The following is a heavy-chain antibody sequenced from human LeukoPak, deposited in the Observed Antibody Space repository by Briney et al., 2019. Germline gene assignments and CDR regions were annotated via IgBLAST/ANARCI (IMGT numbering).Heavy chain of an antibody. CDR1: GGTFSSYA. D-gene: IGHD1-26*01. CDR2: INPSGGST. J-gene: IGHJ4*02. CDR3: ARDGLGSGSLDY. V-gene: IGHV1-46*01. Sequence: SVKVSCKASGGTFSSYAISWVRQAPGQGLEWMGIINPSGGSTSYAQKFQGRVTMTRDMSTSTVYMELSSLRSEDTAVYYCARDGLGSGSLDYWGQGTLVTVSS.